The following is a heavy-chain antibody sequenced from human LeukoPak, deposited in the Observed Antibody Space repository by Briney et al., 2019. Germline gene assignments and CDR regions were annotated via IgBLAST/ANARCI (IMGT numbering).Heavy chain of an antibody. D-gene: IGHD1-26*01. V-gene: IGHV3-21*01. J-gene: IGHJ6*03. CDR2: ISSSSSYI. CDR1: GFTFSSYS. CDR3: ARALGATYMDV. Sequence: PGGSLRLSCAASGFTFSSYSMNWVRQAPGKGLEWVSSISSSSSYIYYADSVEGRFTISRDNAKNSLYLQMNSLRAEDTAVYYCARALGATYMDVWGKGTTVTVSS.